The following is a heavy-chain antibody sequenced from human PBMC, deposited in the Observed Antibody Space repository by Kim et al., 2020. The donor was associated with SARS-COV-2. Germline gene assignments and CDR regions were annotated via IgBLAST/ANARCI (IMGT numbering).Heavy chain of an antibody. J-gene: IGHJ4*02. D-gene: IGHD3-16*01. Sequence: GGSLRLSCAASGFTFITYGMTWVRQAPGKGLEWVSSISRTSTYIYYADSLRGRFTISRDNAKNSLYLQMNSLRAEDTAVYYCARAPSAFGPGGDGVGTYYFDYWGQGTLVTVSS. CDR1: GFTFITYG. CDR3: ARAPSAFGPGGDGVGTYYFDY. V-gene: IGHV3-21*01. CDR2: ISRTSTYI.